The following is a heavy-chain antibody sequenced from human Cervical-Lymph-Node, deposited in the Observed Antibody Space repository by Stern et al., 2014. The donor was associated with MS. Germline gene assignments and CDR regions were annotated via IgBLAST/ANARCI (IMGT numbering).Heavy chain of an antibody. CDR1: GFSLSTSGVG. D-gene: IGHD5-24*01. CDR3: AHTKRWLQFVPFDY. CDR2: IYWDDYK. V-gene: IGHV2-5*02. Sequence: QITLKESGPTLVKPTQTLTLTCTFSGFSLSTSGVGVGWIRQPPGQALEWLALIYWDDYKHYRPSLKSRLTITKDTSKTQVVLTMTNMDPVDTATYYCAHTKRWLQFVPFDYLGQGTLVTVSS. J-gene: IGHJ4*02.